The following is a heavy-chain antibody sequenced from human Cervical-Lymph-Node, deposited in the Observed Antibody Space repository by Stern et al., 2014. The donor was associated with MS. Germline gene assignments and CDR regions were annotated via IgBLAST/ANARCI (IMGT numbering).Heavy chain of an antibody. V-gene: IGHV4-31*03. D-gene: IGHD3-10*01. CDR3: ARSYELRSGSYYGPTDY. CDR1: SGSISSSGYY. J-gene: IGHJ4*02. Sequence: VQLVQSGPGLVKPSQTLSLTCTVSSGSISSSGYYWNWIRQHPGEGMEWIGSIYYNGNTFYSPSLKSRVSMSIDTSENQFSLNLNSVTAADTAVYYCARSYELRSGSYYGPTDYWGQGTLVTVSS. CDR2: IYYNGNT.